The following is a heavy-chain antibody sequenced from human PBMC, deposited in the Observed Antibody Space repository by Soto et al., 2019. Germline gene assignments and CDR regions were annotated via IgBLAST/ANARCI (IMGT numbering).Heavy chain of an antibody. V-gene: IGHV3-23*01. J-gene: IGHJ6*02. CDR1: GFTFSSYA. CDR2: ISRSGDTT. Sequence: HPGGSLRLSCAASGFTFSSYAMSWVRQAPGKGLEWVSTISRSGDTTYYADSVKGRFTVSRDNSKNALYLQLNSLRAEDTAVYYCERNFQEKTYYYYGMDVWGQGTTVTVSS. CDR3: ERNFQEKTYYYYGMDV.